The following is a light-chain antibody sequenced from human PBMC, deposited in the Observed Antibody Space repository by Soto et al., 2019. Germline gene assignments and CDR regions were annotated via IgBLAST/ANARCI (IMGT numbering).Light chain of an antibody. CDR1: QSVSSSY. CDR3: QQYGSSPLT. Sequence: EIVLTQSPGTLSLSPGERATLSCRARQSVSSSYLAWYQQKPGQAPSLLIYGASSRATGIPDRFSGSGSETDFTLTISRLEPEDFAVYDCQQYGSSPLTFGGGTKVEIK. V-gene: IGKV3-20*01. J-gene: IGKJ4*01. CDR2: GAS.